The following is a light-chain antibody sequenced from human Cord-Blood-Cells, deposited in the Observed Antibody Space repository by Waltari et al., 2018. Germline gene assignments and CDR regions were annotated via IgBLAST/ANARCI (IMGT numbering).Light chain of an antibody. J-gene: IGLJ7*01. CDR3: QVWDSSSDHRAV. Sequence: SYVLTQPPSVSVAPGKTARITCGGNNIGSKSVHWYQQKPGQAPVLVIYDDSGRPSGIPERFSGSNSGNTATLTISRVEAGDEADYYCQVWDSSSDHRAVFGGGTQLTVL. V-gene: IGLV3-21*04. CDR1: NIGSKS. CDR2: DDS.